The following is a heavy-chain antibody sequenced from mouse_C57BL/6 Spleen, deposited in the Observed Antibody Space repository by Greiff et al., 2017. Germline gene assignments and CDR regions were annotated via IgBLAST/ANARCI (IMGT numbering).Heavy chain of an antibody. CDR2: INPSSGYT. D-gene: IGHD1-1*01. V-gene: IGHV1-4*01. Sequence: QVQLQQSGAELARPGASVKMSCKASGYTFTSYTMHWVQQRPGQGLEWIGYINPSSGYTKYNQKFKDKATLTADKSSSTAYMQLSSLTSEDSAVYYCARWIITTVEGFDYWGQGTTLTVSS. CDR3: ARWIITTVEGFDY. CDR1: GYTFTSYT. J-gene: IGHJ2*01.